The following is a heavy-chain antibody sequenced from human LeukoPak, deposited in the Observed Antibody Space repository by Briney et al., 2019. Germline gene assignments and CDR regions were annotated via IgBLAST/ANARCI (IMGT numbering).Heavy chain of an antibody. CDR1: GGSISSSSYY. CDR2: IYYSGST. CDR3: ARVSVEGAYNPRMYNWFDP. D-gene: IGHD1-26*01. J-gene: IGHJ5*02. V-gene: IGHV4-39*07. Sequence: PSETLSLTCTVSGGSISSSSYYWGWIRQPPGKGLEWIGSIYYSGSTYYNPSLKSRVTISVDTSKNQFSLKLSSVTAADTAVYYCARVSVEGAYNPRMYNWFDPWGQGTLVTVSS.